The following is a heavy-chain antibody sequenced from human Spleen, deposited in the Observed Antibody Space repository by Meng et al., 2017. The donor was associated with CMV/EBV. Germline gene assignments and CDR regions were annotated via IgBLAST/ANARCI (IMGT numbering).Heavy chain of an antibody. CDR3: AKLRGIVVVPAAIFDY. D-gene: IGHD2-2*01. V-gene: IGHV3-23*01. Sequence: GGSLRLSCAASGFTFSSYAMSWVRQAPGKGLEWVSAISGSGGSTYYADSVKGRFTISRDNSKTTLYLQMNSLRAEDTAVYYCAKLRGIVVVPAAIFDYWGQGTLVTVSS. J-gene: IGHJ4*02. CDR2: ISGSGGST. CDR1: GFTFSSYA.